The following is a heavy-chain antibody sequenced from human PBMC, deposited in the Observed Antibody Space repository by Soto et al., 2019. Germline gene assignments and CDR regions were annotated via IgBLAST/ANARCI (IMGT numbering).Heavy chain of an antibody. CDR1: GFTFSDYY. D-gene: IGHD3-10*01. V-gene: IGHV3-11*05. CDR2: ISSSSSYT. Sequence: VQLVESGGGLVKPGGSLRLSCAASGFTFSDYYMSWIRQAPGKGLEWVSYISSSSSYTNYADSVKGRFTISRDNAKNSLCLQMNSLRAEDTAVYYCALTPLYGSGSYFGMDVWGQGTTVTVSS. CDR3: ALTPLYGSGSYFGMDV. J-gene: IGHJ6*02.